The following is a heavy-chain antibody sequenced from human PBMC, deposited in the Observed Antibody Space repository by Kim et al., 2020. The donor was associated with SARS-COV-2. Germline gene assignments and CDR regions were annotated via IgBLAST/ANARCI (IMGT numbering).Heavy chain of an antibody. J-gene: IGHJ3*02. Sequence: GGSLRLSCAASGFTFSSYSMNWVRQAPGKGLEWVSYISSSSSTIYYADSVKGRFTISRDNAKNSLYLQMNSLRDEDTAVYYCARDSERGHGRILGIVVVPAAMGHDAFDIWGQGTMVTVSS. D-gene: IGHD2-2*03. CDR1: GFTFSSYS. CDR3: ARDSERGHGRILGIVVVPAAMGHDAFDI. V-gene: IGHV3-48*02. CDR2: ISSSSSTI.